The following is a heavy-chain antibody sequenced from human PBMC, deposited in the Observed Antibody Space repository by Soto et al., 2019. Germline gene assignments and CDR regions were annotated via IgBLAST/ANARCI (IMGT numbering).Heavy chain of an antibody. CDR2: IIPIFGTA. CDR3: ARGPADYGDYFGNHCDY. J-gene: IGHJ4*02. D-gene: IGHD4-17*01. V-gene: IGHV1-69*12. CDR1: GGTFSSYA. Sequence: QVQLVQSGAEVKKPGSSVKVSCKASGGTFSSYAISWVRQAPGQGLEWMGGIIPIFGTANYAQKFQGRVTITADESTSTAYMELSRLRSEDTAVYYCARGPADYGDYFGNHCDYWGQGTLVTVSS.